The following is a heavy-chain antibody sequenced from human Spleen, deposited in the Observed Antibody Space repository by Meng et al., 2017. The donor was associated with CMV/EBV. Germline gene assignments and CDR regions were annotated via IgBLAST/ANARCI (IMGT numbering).Heavy chain of an antibody. CDR3: ARAETRNDAFDI. V-gene: IGHV1-2*02. Sequence: ASVKVSCKASGYTFTGYYMHWVRQAPGQGLEWMGWINPNSGGTNYAQKFQGRVTMTRDTSISTAYMELSRLRSEDTAVYYCARAETRNDAFDIWGQGTMVTVSS. J-gene: IGHJ3*02. CDR2: INPNSGGT. D-gene: IGHD1/OR15-1a*01. CDR1: GYTFTGYY.